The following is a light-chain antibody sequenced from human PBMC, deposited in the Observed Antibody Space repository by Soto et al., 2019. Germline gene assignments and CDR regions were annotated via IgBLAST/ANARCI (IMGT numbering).Light chain of an antibody. CDR3: CSYAGSSAAAV. CDR1: SSDVGSYNL. V-gene: IGLV2-23*02. Sequence: QSALTQPASVSGSPGLSITISCTGTSSDVGSYNLVSWYQQQPGEAPKLMIFEVNKRPSGVSNRFSGSKSGNTASLTISGLQAEDEAVYYCCSYAGSSAAAVFGGGTQLTVL. J-gene: IGLJ7*01. CDR2: EVN.